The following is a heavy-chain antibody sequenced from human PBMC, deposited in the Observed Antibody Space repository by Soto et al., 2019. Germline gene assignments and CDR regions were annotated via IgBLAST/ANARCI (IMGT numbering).Heavy chain of an antibody. V-gene: IGHV4-34*01. CDR3: ARGGVAYYYGSGSKYNWFDL. CDR1: GGSFSGYY. J-gene: IGHJ5*01. CDR2: INHSGST. Sequence: SETLSLTCAVYGGSFSGYYWSWIRQPPGKGLEWIGEINHSGSTNYNQSIKCRVTISVDTSKYQFSVKLSSVTAADTAVYYCARGGVAYYYGSGSKYNWFDLWGQGTLVTVSS. D-gene: IGHD3-10*01.